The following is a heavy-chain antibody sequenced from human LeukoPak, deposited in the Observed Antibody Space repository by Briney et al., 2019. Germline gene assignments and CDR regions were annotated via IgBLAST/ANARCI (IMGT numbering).Heavy chain of an antibody. Sequence: PSETLSLTCTVSGGSISSYYWSWIRQPPGKGLEWIGYIYYSGSTYYNPSLKSRVTISVDTSKNQFSLKLSSVTAADTAVYYCAREPLQYGMDVWGQGTTVTVSS. J-gene: IGHJ6*02. V-gene: IGHV4-30-4*01. D-gene: IGHD4-11*01. CDR2: IYYSGST. CDR3: AREPLQYGMDV. CDR1: GGSISSYY.